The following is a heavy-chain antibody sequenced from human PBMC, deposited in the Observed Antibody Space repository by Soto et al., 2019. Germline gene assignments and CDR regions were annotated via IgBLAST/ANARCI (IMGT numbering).Heavy chain of an antibody. V-gene: IGHV1-8*01. J-gene: IGHJ6*02. D-gene: IGHD2-15*01. CDR3: SLVAATPLTPYYYGMDV. CDR2: MNPNSGNT. Sequence: GASVKVSCKASGYTFTSYDINWVRQATGQGLEWMGWMNPNSGNTGYAQKFQGRVTMTRNTSISTAYMELSSLRSEDTAVYYCSLVAATPLTPYYYGMDVWGQGTTVTVS. CDR1: GYTFTSYD.